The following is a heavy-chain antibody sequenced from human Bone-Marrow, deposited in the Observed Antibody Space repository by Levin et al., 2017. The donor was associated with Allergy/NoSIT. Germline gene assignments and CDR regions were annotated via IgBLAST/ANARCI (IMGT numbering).Heavy chain of an antibody. CDR1: FFPFLLSL. V-gene: IGHV3-21*01. D-gene: IGHD2-8*02. Sequence: SFPFSFFPFLLSLLPWVRQAPGKGLEWVSSISSSGSDMYYVDSVRGRFTISLSPAKNSLTLQMNSLRAEDTAVYYCARGIIGDVRVAHKEAFDIWGQGTMVSVSS. CDR3: ARGIIGDVRVAHKEAFDI. J-gene: IGHJ3*02. CDR2: ISSSGSDM.